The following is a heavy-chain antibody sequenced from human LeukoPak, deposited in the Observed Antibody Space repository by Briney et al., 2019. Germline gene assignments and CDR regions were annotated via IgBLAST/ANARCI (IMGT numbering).Heavy chain of an antibody. J-gene: IGHJ4*02. V-gene: IGHV4-4*07. Sequence: PSETLSLTCTVSGGSISSYYWSWIRQPAGKGLEWIGSIYYSGSTYYSRSLKSRATMSADTSKNQFSLKLSSVTAADTAVYYCARDRDYYGSGSYLYFDSWGQGTLVTVSS. CDR2: IYYSGST. CDR3: ARDRDYYGSGSYLYFDS. D-gene: IGHD3-10*01. CDR1: GGSISSYY.